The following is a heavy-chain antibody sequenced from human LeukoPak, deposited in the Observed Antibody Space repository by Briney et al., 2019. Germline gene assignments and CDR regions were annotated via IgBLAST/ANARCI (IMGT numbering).Heavy chain of an antibody. CDR1: GYTFTSYG. J-gene: IGHJ2*01. Sequence: GASVKVSCKASGYTFTSYGISWVRQAPGQGLEWMGWISAYNGNTNYAQKLQGRVTMTTDTSTSTAYVELRSLRSDDTAVYYCARIYDSSGYMSWYFDLWGRGTLVTVSS. CDR2: ISAYNGNT. CDR3: ARIYDSSGYMSWYFDL. V-gene: IGHV1-18*01. D-gene: IGHD3-22*01.